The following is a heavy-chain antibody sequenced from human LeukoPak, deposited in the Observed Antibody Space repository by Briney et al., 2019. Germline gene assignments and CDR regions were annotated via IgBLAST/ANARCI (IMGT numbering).Heavy chain of an antibody. D-gene: IGHD1-26*01. CDR2: IWYDGSNK. Sequence: PGGSLRLSCTPSSFTFTIYGIHWVRRAPGKGLEWVAVIWYDGSNKYYADSVKGRFTISRDNSKNTLYLQMNSLRAEDSCVYLCARDSAIHYSVYWRQGSLVTVSS. CDR3: ARDSAIHYSVY. CDR1: SFTFTIYG. J-gene: IGHJ4*02. V-gene: IGHV3-33*01.